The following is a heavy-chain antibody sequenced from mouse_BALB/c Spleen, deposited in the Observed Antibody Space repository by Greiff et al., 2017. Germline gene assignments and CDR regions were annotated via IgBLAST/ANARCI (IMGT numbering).Heavy chain of an antibody. D-gene: IGHD2-4*01. CDR3: ARDGGSTRIRTWYFEV. CDR2: ISSGGSYT. V-gene: IGHV5-9-4*01. CDR1: GFTFSSYA. J-gene: IGHJ1*01. Sequence: EVQRVESGGGLVKPGGSLKLSCAASGFTFSSYAMSWVRQSPEKRLEWVVEISSGGSYTYYPDTVTGRFTISRDNAKNTLYLEMCSLRSEDTALYYCARDGGSTRIRTWYFEVWGAGTTVTVSA.